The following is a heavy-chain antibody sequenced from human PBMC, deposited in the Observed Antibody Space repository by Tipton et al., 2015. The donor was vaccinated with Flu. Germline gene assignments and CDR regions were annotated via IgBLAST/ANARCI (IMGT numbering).Heavy chain of an antibody. Sequence: QLVQSGAEVKKPGESLKISCKGSGYSFTSYWIGWVRQMPGKGLEWMGIIYPGDSDTRYSPSFQGQVTISADKSISTAYLQWSSLKASDTAMYYCASYGPYDSSGYPGGDAFDIWGQGTMVTVSS. CDR3: ASYGPYDSSGYPGGDAFDI. D-gene: IGHD3-22*01. V-gene: IGHV5-51*01. CDR1: GYSFTSYW. CDR2: IYPGDSDT. J-gene: IGHJ3*02.